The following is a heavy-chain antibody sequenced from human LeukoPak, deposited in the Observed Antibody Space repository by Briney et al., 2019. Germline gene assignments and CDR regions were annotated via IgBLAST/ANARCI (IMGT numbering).Heavy chain of an antibody. CDR2: INPNSGGT. D-gene: IGHD5-24*01. J-gene: IGHJ3*02. Sequence: LVKVSCKASGYTFTGYYMHWVRQAPGQGLEWMGWINPNSGGTNYAQKFQGRVTMTRDTSISTAYMELSRLRSDDTAVYYCVRESRDGYSDAFDIWGQGTMVTVXX. CDR1: GYTFTGYY. V-gene: IGHV1-2*02. CDR3: VRESRDGYSDAFDI.